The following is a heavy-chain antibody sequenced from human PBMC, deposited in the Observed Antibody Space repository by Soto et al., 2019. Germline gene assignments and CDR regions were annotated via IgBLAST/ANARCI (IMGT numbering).Heavy chain of an antibody. CDR3: ASGTSYDAPTGFYTNYYMDL. CDR2: VGYMGSICSRGTT. CDR1: GDSHY. D-gene: IGHD3-3*01. Sequence: QAQLRESGPGLVKPSETLSLTCTFSGDSHYWVWFRQPPGKGRGGIGRVGYMGSICSRGTTYYNPSLKSRVTVSVQTSENQLSLNLNFVIAADTAVYYCASGTSYDAPTGFYTNYYMDLWGRGTTVTVSS. V-gene: IGHV4-39*01. J-gene: IGHJ6*03.